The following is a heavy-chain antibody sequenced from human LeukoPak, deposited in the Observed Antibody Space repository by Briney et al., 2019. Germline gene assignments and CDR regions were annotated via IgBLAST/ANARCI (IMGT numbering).Heavy chain of an antibody. CDR2: IKEDGTET. J-gene: IGHJ4*02. V-gene: IGHV3-7*01. D-gene: IGHD3-3*01. CDR3: ARDSGVDAHIDY. CDR1: GFMFSSNW. Sequence: GGSLRLSCAASGFMFSSNWMSWVRLAPGKGLEWVANIKEDGTETYYVDSVKGRFTISRDNARNSLYLQMNNVRDEDTAVYYCARDSGVDAHIDYWGQGTLVTVSA.